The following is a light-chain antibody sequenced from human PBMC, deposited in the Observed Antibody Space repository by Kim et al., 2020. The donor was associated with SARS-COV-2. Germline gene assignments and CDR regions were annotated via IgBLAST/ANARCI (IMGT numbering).Light chain of an antibody. CDR3: QQSYSTPPYT. Sequence: DIQMTQSPSSLSASVGDRVTITCRASQSISSYLNWYQQKPGKAPKLLIYGASSLQSGVPSRFSGSGSGTDFTLTISSLQPEDFATYYCQQSYSTPPYTFGQGNKLEI. CDR2: GAS. V-gene: IGKV1-39*01. J-gene: IGKJ2*01. CDR1: QSISSY.